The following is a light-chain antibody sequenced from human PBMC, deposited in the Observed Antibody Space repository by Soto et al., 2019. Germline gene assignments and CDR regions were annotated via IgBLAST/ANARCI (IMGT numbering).Light chain of an antibody. Sequence: QSAVPQPASVSGSPGQSITISCTGTSSDVGAYIFVSWYQQHPGKAPKLMIYEVSNRPSGVSNRFSGSKSGNTASLTISGLQAEDEADYYCSSYTSSSTLYVFGTGTKVTVL. CDR2: EVS. J-gene: IGLJ1*01. CDR1: SSDVGAYIF. CDR3: SSYTSSSTLYV. V-gene: IGLV2-14*01.